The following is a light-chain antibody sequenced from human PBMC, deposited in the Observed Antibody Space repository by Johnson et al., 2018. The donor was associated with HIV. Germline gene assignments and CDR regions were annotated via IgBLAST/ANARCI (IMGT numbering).Light chain of an antibody. V-gene: IGLV1-51*02. Sequence: QSVLTQPPSVSAAPGQKVTISCSGSSSNIGNNYVSWYQQLPGTAPKLLIYENNMRPSGIPDRFSGSKSGTSATLAITGLQTGDEADYYCGTWDTSLSVYVFGTGTKVTVL. CDR3: GTWDTSLSVYV. CDR2: ENN. J-gene: IGLJ1*01. CDR1: SSNIGNNY.